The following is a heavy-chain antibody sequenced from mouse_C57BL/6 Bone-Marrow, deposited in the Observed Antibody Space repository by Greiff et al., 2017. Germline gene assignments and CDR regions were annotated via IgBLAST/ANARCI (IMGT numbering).Heavy chain of an antibody. V-gene: IGHV7-3*01. CDR1: GFTFTDYY. CDR2: IRNKANGYTT. D-gene: IGHD1-1*01. Sequence: EVHLVESGGGLVQPGGSLSLSCAASGFTFTDYYMSWVRQPPGKALEWLGFIRNKANGYTTEYSASVKGRFTISRDNSQSILYLQMNALRAEDSATYDCARYIRMTTADGDFDFWGTGTTVTVSS. CDR3: ARYIRMTTADGDFDF. J-gene: IGHJ1*03.